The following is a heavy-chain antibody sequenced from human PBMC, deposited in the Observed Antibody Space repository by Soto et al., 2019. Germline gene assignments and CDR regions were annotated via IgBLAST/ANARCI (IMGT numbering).Heavy chain of an antibody. CDR3: AKDSHGDYSYYYYGMDV. V-gene: IGHV3-13*01. Sequence: GGSLRLSCAASGFTFSSYDMHWVRQITGKGLEWVSAIGTAGDTFYPDSVKGRFTISRDNSKNTLYLQMNSLRAEDTAVYYCAKDSHGDYSYYYYGMDVWGQGTTVTVSS. D-gene: IGHD4-17*01. CDR2: IGTAGDT. CDR1: GFTFSSYD. J-gene: IGHJ6*02.